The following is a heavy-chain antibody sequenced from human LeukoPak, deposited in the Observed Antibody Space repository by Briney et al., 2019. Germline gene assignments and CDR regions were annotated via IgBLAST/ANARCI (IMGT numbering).Heavy chain of an antibody. CDR1: GFTFSSYG. D-gene: IGHD6-19*01. J-gene: IGHJ4*02. Sequence: PGGSLRLSCAASGFTFSSYGMHWVRQAPGKGLEWVAVISYDGSNKYYADSVKGRFTISRDNSKNTLYLQMNSLRAEDTAVYYCAQDPEEIAVAGTDYWGQGTLVTVSS. V-gene: IGHV3-30*18. CDR2: ISYDGSNK. CDR3: AQDPEEIAVAGTDY.